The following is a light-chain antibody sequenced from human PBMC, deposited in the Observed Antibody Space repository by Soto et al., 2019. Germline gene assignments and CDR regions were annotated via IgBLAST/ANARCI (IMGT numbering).Light chain of an antibody. J-gene: IGKJ5*01. CDR1: QNIRDT. V-gene: IGKV3-15*01. CDR2: GSS. Sequence: ETVMTQSPDTLSVSPGERATLSCRASQNIRDTLAWYQQKPGQAPRLVMYGSSTRATGIPATFSGSGSGTEFTLTINSLQPEDFAVYYCQQYNNWPITFGQGTRLEIK. CDR3: QQYNNWPIT.